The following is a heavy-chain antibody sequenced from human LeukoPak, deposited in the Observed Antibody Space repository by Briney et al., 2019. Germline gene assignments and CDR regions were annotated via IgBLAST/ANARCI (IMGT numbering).Heavy chain of an antibody. Sequence: KPSETLSLTCAVYGGSFSGYYWSWIRQPPGKGLEWIGETNHSGSTNYNPSLKSRVTISVDTSKNQFSLKLSSVTAADTAVYYCARGRQWLVMGFDYWGQGTLVTVSS. CDR2: TNHSGST. CDR1: GGSFSGYY. J-gene: IGHJ4*02. V-gene: IGHV4-34*01. D-gene: IGHD6-19*01. CDR3: ARGRQWLVMGFDY.